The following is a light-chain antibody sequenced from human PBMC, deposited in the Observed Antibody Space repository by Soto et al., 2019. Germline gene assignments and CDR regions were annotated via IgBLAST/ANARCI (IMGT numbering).Light chain of an antibody. V-gene: IGKV1-39*01. CDR1: QTISNY. CDR3: QPSYPFT. CDR2: AAS. Sequence: DIQMTQSPSSLSASVGDRVTITCPASQTISNYLNWYQQRPGKAPKLLISAASTLQRGVPSRFSGSGSGTDFTLTISSLQPEDFGTYYCQPSYPFTFRPGTRVDFK. J-gene: IGKJ3*01.